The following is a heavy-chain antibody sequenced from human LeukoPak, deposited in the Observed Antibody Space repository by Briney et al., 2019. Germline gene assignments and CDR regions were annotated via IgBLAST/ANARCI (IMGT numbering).Heavy chain of an antibody. J-gene: IGHJ4*02. Sequence: SETLSLTCTVSGGSINSNYWNWIRQPAGKGLEWIGRIYSSGSTSYKPSLKSRVTMSVDTSKNQFSPQLSSVTAADTAVYYCAREYYDYVWGGYRPYYFDYWGQGTLVTVSS. V-gene: IGHV4-4*07. D-gene: IGHD3-16*02. CDR3: AREYYDYVWGGYRPYYFDY. CDR1: GGSINSNY. CDR2: IYSSGST.